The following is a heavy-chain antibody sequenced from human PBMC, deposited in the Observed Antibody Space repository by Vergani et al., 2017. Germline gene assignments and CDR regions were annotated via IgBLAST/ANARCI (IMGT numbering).Heavy chain of an antibody. D-gene: IGHD3-3*01. CDR2: IYTSGST. V-gene: IGHV4-61*02. J-gene: IGHJ2*01. Sequence: QVQLQESGPGLVKPSQTLSLTCTVSGGSISSGSYYWSWIRQPAGKGLEWIGRIYTSGSTNYNPSLKSRVTISVDTSKNQFSLKLSSVTAADTAVYYCAREGLSSTYYDFWSGYSYWYFDLWGRGTLVTVSS. CDR3: AREGLSSTYYDFWSGYSYWYFDL. CDR1: GGSISSGSYY.